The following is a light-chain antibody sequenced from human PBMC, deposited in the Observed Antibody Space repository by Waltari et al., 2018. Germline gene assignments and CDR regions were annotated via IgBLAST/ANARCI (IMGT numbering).Light chain of an antibody. CDR3: QQSYSTLLT. J-gene: IGKJ4*01. Sequence: DIQMTQSPSSLSASVGDRVTITCRASQSNSSYLNWYQQKPGKAPRLLIYAASNLQSGVPSRFSGSGSGTDFTLTISSLQPEDFATYYCQQSYSTLLTFGGGTKVEIK. CDR2: AAS. CDR1: QSNSSY. V-gene: IGKV1-39*01.